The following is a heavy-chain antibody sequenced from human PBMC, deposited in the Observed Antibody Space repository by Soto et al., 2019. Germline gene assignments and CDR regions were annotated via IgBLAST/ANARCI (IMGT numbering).Heavy chain of an antibody. J-gene: IGHJ4*02. D-gene: IGHD6-13*01. Sequence: EVQLVESGGGLVQPGGSLRLSCAASGFIFSSYAMSWVRQGPGKGLEWVSGISDGGGSTYYADSVKGRFTISRDNSKNTLYLQMTSLSVEDTAGEYCAKGPISAVGTPPGDWGQGHLVTVSA. V-gene: IGHV3-23*04. CDR1: GFIFSSYA. CDR2: ISDGGGST. CDR3: AKGPISAVGTPPGD.